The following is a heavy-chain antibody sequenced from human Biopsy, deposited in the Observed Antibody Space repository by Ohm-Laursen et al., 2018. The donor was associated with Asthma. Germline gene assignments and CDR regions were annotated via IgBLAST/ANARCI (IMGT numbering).Heavy chain of an antibody. CDR3: AKDMGAGGNDPDSFIGYYGMGV. J-gene: IGHJ6*02. CDR2: ISWNSGNI. CDR1: GFRFDDYA. D-gene: IGHD3-16*01. V-gene: IGHV3-9*01. Sequence: SLRLSCAASGFRFDDYAMYWVRQTPGKGLEWVAGISWNSGNIGYAVSVKGRFIVSRDNVKNSLYLQMNSLRAEDTALYYCAKDMGAGGNDPDSFIGYYGMGVWGQGTTVTVSS.